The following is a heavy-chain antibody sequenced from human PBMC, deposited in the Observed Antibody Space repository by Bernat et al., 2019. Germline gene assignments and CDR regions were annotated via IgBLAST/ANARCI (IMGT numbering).Heavy chain of an antibody. Sequence: QVQLVESGGGVVQPGGSLRLSCAASGFTFSSYGMHWVRQAPGKGLEWVAFIRYDGSNKYYADSVKGRFTISRDNSKNTLYLQMNSLRAEDTAVYYCAKCQAERWLQLPTGAWGQGTLVTVSS. V-gene: IGHV3-30*02. CDR3: AKCQAERWLQLPTGA. CDR1: GFTFSSYG. D-gene: IGHD5-24*01. J-gene: IGHJ4*02. CDR2: IRYDGSNK.